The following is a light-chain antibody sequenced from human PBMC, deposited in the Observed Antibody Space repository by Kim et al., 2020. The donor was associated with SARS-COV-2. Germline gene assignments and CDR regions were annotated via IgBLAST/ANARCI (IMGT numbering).Light chain of an antibody. J-gene: IGKJ1*01. V-gene: IGKV3-20*01. CDR3: QQYDDSPPRWT. Sequence: GQGVTLSCRASQSLRSSWLAWYQQRPGQTPRLLIYDTSTRATGIPDRFSGGGSGTDFTLTISRLEPEDFAVYYCQQYDDSPPRWTFGQGTKVDIK. CDR1: QSLRSSW. CDR2: DTS.